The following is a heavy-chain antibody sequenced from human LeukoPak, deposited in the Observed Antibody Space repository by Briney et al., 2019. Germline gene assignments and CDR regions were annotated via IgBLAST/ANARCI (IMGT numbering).Heavy chain of an antibody. CDR3: ARDYSGWGRDFDY. Sequence: GGSLRLSGAASGFTFSSYSMNWVRQAPGKGLEWVSSISSSSSYIYYADSVKGRFTISRDNAKNSLYLQMNSLRAEDTAVYYCARDYSGWGRDFDYWGQGTLVTVSS. V-gene: IGHV3-21*01. D-gene: IGHD6-19*01. CDR1: GFTFSSYS. CDR2: ISSSSSYI. J-gene: IGHJ4*02.